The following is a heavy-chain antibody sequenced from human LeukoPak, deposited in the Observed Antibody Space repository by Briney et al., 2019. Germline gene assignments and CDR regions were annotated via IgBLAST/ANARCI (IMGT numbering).Heavy chain of an antibody. Sequence: SETLSLTCTVSGGSISSYYWSWIRQPPGKGLEWIGYIYYSGSTNYNPSLKSRVTISVDTSKNQFSLKLSSVTAADTAVYYCARHYDFWSGYLDYWGQGTLVTVSS. CDR2: IYYSGST. J-gene: IGHJ4*02. CDR1: GGSISSYY. V-gene: IGHV4-59*01. CDR3: ARHYDFWSGYLDY. D-gene: IGHD3-3*01.